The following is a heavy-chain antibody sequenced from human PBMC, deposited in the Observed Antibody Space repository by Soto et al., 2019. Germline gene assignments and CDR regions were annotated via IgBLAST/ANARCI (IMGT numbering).Heavy chain of an antibody. CDR3: ARQTGVFGHYFDY. V-gene: IGHV4-39*01. CDR1: GGSISSSSYY. Sequence: QLRLQEAGPGLVKPSETLSLTCTVSGGSISSSSYYWGWIRHPPGKGPEWIGAIYYNGNTYYNPSLKSRVTMSVDTSKNQFSLKLSSATAADTAMYYCARQTGVFGHYFDYWGQGTLVTVSS. D-gene: IGHD3-16*01. J-gene: IGHJ4*02. CDR2: IYYNGNT.